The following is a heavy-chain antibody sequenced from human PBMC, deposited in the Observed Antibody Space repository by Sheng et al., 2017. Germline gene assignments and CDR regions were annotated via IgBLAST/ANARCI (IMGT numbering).Heavy chain of an antibody. CDR3: ARAVAPPSHNWFDP. V-gene: IGHV3-30*01. Sequence: QVQLVESGGGRGPALGRPLRLSCAASGFTFSSYAMHWVRQAPGKGLEWVALISYDGSNKYYADSVKGRFTISRDNSKNMLYLQMNSLRAEDTAVYYCARAVAPPSHNWFDPWGQGTLVTVSS. CDR2: ISYDGSNK. D-gene: IGHD6-6*01. J-gene: IGHJ5*02. CDR1: GFTFSSYA.